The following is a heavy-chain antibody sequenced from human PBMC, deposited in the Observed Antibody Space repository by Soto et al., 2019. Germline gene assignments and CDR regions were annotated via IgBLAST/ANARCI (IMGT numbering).Heavy chain of an antibody. J-gene: IGHJ6*02. CDR3: ASSMVRGVIISPYYYYGMDV. CDR1: GYTFNNYG. Sequence: ASVKXSCKASGYTFNNYGISWVRQAPGQGFEWMGWINTYNGNTNYQQKFQDRVTLTADTPTSTAYMQLSSLRSEDTAVYYCASSMVRGVIISPYYYYGMDVWGQGTTVTVS. CDR2: INTYNGNT. D-gene: IGHD3-10*01. V-gene: IGHV1-18*01.